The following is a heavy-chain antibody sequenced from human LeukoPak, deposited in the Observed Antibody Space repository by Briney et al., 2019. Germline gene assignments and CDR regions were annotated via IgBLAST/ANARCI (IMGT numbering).Heavy chain of an antibody. D-gene: IGHD1-26*01. J-gene: IGHJ2*01. Sequence: GGSLRLSCAASGFTFSTYAMSWVRQAPGKGLEWVSSISSSSSYIYYADSVKGRFTISRDNAKNSLYLQMNSLRAEDTAVYYCARVHIEGWFFDLWGRGTLVTVSS. CDR3: ARVHIEGWFFDL. V-gene: IGHV3-21*01. CDR1: GFTFSTYA. CDR2: ISSSSSYI.